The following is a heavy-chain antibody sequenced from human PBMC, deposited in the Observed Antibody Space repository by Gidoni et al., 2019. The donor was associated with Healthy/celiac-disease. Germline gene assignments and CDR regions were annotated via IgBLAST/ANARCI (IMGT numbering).Heavy chain of an antibody. J-gene: IGHJ4*02. Sequence: QLQLQESGPGLVKPSETLSPTCTVSGGSISRSSYYWGWIRQPPGKGLEWIGSIYYSGSTYYNPSLKSRVTISVDTSKNQFSLKLSSVTAADTAVYYCARHQGYCSGGSCYPDYWGQGTLVTVSS. CDR1: GGSISRSSYY. D-gene: IGHD2-15*01. CDR3: ARHQGYCSGGSCYPDY. V-gene: IGHV4-39*01. CDR2: IYYSGST.